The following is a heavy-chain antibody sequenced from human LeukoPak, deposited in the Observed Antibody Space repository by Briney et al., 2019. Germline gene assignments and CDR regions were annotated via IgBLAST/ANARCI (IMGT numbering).Heavy chain of an antibody. Sequence: PSETLSLTCTVSGGSISSNYWSWVRQPPGKGLEWVWYIYYGGRNTYNTSPKSRVTISVDTSKSQFSLKLSSVTAADTAVYYGARESPSDAFDVWSERTMVTVS. CDR1: GGSISSNY. J-gene: IGHJ3*01. CDR3: ARESPSDAFDV. V-gene: IGHV4-59*01. CDR2: IYYGGRN.